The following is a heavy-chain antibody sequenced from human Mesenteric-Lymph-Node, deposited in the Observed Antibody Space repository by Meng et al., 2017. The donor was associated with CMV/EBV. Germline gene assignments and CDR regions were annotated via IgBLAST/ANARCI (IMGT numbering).Heavy chain of an antibody. CDR3: ARVWGSIDY. Sequence: KVSCKASGSRFTSYDINWVRQAAGQGLEWMGWMNPNSSNTGYTQKFQGRVTMTRDTSISTAYMVLSSLRSEDTAVYYCARVWGSIDYWGQGTLVTVSS. CDR1: GSRFTSYD. J-gene: IGHJ4*02. V-gene: IGHV1-8*01. D-gene: IGHD7-27*01. CDR2: MNPNSSNT.